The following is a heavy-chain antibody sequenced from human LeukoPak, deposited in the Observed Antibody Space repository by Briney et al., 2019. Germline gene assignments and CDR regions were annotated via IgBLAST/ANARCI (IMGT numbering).Heavy chain of an antibody. V-gene: IGHV1-18*01. J-gene: IGHJ1*01. D-gene: IGHD3-22*01. Sequence: ASVKVSCKASGYTFTSYGISWVRQAPGQGLEWMGWISAYNGNTNYAQKLQGRVTMTTDTSTSTAYMELRSLRSDDTAVYYCARVGYDSSGYYYAEYFQHWGQGTLVTVSS. CDR1: GYTFTSYG. CDR2: ISAYNGNT. CDR3: ARVGYDSSGYYYAEYFQH.